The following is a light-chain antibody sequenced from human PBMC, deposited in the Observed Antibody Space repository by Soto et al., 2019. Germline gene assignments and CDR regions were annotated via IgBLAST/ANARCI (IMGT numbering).Light chain of an antibody. J-gene: IGLJ1*01. CDR3: SSYAGGNNLV. Sequence: QSALTQPPSASGSPGQSVTISCTGTSSDVGGYNYVSWYQQHPGKAPKLMIYEVSKRPSGVPDRFSGSKSGNTASLTVSGLQTEDEADYYCSSYAGGNNLVFGPGTNLTVL. V-gene: IGLV2-8*01. CDR1: SSDVGGYNY. CDR2: EVS.